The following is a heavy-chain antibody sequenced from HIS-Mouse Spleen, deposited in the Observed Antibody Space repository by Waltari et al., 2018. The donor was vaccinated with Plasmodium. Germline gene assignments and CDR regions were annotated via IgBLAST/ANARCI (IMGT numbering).Heavy chain of an antibody. CDR2: IRGSGVST. CDR3: AKAIKYYDILTGYPFDY. J-gene: IGHJ4*02. V-gene: IGHV3-23*01. D-gene: IGHD3-9*01. Sequence: EVQLLESGGGLVQPGGSLRLSCAASGFTFSSYAMGWGRQAPGKCLEWVWAIRGSGVSTYYADYGKGRFTISSDNTKNTLYLQMNSLRADDTAVYYCAKAIKYYDILTGYPFDYWGQGTLVTVTS. CDR1: GFTFSSYA.